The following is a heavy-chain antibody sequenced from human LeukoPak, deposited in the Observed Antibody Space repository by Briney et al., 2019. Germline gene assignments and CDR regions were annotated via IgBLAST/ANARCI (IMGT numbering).Heavy chain of an antibody. J-gene: IGHJ4*02. CDR3: STTSGYYSPFDY. Sequence: ASVKVSCKASGYTFTSYDINWVRQATGQGLEWMGWINPNSGGTNFAQRFQGRVTMTRETSISTAYMELSRLRSDDTAVYYCSTTSGYYSPFDYWGQGTLVTVSS. CDR2: INPNSGGT. V-gene: IGHV1-2*02. CDR1: GYTFTSYD. D-gene: IGHD3-22*01.